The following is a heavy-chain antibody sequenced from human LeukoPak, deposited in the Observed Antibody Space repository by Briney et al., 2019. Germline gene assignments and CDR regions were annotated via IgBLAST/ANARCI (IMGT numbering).Heavy chain of an antibody. D-gene: IGHD1-26*01. Sequence: GGSLRLSCADSGFTFSRYWMSWVRQAPGKGLEWVANIKQDGSEKYYVDSVKGRFTISRDNARNSVYLQMNSLRGEDTAVYHCARDVRGGTYLTDSGQGTLVTVSS. V-gene: IGHV3-7*01. J-gene: IGHJ4*02. CDR1: GFTFSRYW. CDR3: ARDVRGGTYLTD. CDR2: IKQDGSEK.